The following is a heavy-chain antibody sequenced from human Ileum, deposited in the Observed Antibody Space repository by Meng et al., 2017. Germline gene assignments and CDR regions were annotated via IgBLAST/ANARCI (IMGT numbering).Heavy chain of an antibody. V-gene: IGHV4-59*01. CDR2: IYFTGRT. CDR3: ARNGRRAVGSWFDP. J-gene: IGHJ5*02. CDR1: CAPIITYV. D-gene: IGHD6-13*01. Sequence: AQLQESRPGLGHPSAPSSLTRTSSCAPIITYVWSWLRQPPGKGLEWLVYIYFTGRTNYNTSLKSRVTISLDTSKNQFSLRLSSVTAADTAVYYCARNGRRAVGSWFDPWGQGTLVTVSS.